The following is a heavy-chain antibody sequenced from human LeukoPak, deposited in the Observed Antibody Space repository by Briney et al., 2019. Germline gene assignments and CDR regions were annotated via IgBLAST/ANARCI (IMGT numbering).Heavy chain of an antibody. CDR3: ASSVDTAMAEFDY. Sequence: PSETLSLACTVSGGSISSYYWSWIRQPPGKGLEWIGEINHSGSTNYNPSLKSRVPISVDTSKNQFSLKLSSVTAADTAVYYCASSVDTAMAEFDYWGQGTLVTVSS. V-gene: IGHV4-34*01. CDR2: INHSGST. CDR1: GGSISSYY. D-gene: IGHD5-18*01. J-gene: IGHJ4*02.